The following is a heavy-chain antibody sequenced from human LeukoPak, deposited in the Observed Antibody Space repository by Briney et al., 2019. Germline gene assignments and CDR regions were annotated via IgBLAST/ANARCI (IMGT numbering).Heavy chain of an antibody. V-gene: IGHV3-7*01. D-gene: IGHD1-26*01. J-gene: IGHJ3*02. CDR3: ARAGGTYYGIAFDI. Sequence: GGSLRLSCAASGFTFSSYWMSWVRQAPGKGLEWVANIKQDGSDKYYVDSVKGRFTISRDNAKNSLYLQMNSLRAEGTAVYYCARAGGTYYGIAFDIWGQGTMVTVSS. CDR1: GFTFSSYW. CDR2: IKQDGSDK.